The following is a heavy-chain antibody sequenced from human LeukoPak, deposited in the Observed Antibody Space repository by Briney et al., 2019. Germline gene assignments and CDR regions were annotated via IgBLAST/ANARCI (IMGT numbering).Heavy chain of an antibody. D-gene: IGHD4-17*01. Sequence: SETLSLTCAVYGGSFSGYYWSWIRQPPGKGLEWIGEINHSGSTNYNPSLKSRVTISVDTSKSQFSLKLSSVTAADTAVYYCARVGYGDYFPFDYWGQGTLVTVSS. CDR2: INHSGST. V-gene: IGHV4-34*01. CDR3: ARVGYGDYFPFDY. CDR1: GGSFSGYY. J-gene: IGHJ4*02.